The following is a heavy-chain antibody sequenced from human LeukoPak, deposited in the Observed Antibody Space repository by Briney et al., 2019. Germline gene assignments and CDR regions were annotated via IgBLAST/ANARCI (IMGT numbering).Heavy chain of an antibody. CDR3: ARGRGIAAARGVRP. CDR2: IDRSEST. V-gene: IGHV4-34*01. J-gene: IGHJ5*02. D-gene: IGHD6-13*01. CDR1: GGSFSDYY. Sequence: SETLSLTCAVYGGSFSDYYWTWIRRPPGKGLEWIGEIDRSESTNYNPSLKSRVTISVDTSKNQFSLKLSSVTAADTTVYYCARGRGIAAARGVRPWGQGTMVTVSS.